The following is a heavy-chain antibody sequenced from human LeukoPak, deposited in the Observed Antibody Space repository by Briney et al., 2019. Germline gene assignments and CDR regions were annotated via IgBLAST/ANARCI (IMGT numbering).Heavy chain of an antibody. CDR3: ARSIGYYYPFDF. Sequence: ASVKVSCKASGYTFTGYYMHWVRQAPGQGLERMGWINPNSGGTNYAQKFQGRVTMTRDTSISTAYMELSRLRSDDTAVYYCARSIGYYYPFDFWGQGTPVTVSS. V-gene: IGHV1-2*02. CDR1: GYTFTGYY. J-gene: IGHJ4*02. CDR2: INPNSGGT. D-gene: IGHD3-22*01.